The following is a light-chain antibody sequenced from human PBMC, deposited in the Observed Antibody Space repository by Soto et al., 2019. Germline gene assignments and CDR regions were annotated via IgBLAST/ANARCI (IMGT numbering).Light chain of an antibody. Sequence: DIQMTQSPPSLSASVGDRVTITCRASQSISSFLNWYQQKPGKAPKLLIYFASSLQSGVPSRFSGSGSGTDFTLTISSLQPEDFGTYYCQQGHTSPVTFGQGTKVEI. CDR3: QQGHTSPVT. CDR1: QSISSF. V-gene: IGKV1-39*01. J-gene: IGKJ1*01. CDR2: FAS.